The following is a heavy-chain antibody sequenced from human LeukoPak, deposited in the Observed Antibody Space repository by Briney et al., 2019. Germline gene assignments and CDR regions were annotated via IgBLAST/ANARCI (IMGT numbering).Heavy chain of an antibody. CDR1: GYTFTGYY. Sequence: GASVKVSCKASGYTFTGYYMHWVRQAPGQGLEWMGRIIPILGIANYAQKFQGRVTITADKSTSTVYMELSSLRSEDTAVYYCARGSYTVTTHGYYYGMDVWGQGTTVTVSS. CDR3: ARGSYTVTTHGYYYGMDV. D-gene: IGHD4-17*01. CDR2: IIPILGIA. V-gene: IGHV1-69*04. J-gene: IGHJ6*02.